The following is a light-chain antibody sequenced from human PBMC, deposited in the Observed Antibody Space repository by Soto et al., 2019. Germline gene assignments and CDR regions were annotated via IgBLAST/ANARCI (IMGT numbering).Light chain of an antibody. CDR3: AAWDDSLNGVV. Sequence: QSVLTQPPSASGTPGQRVTISCSGSSSNIGSNTVNWYQLLPGTAPKLLIYPNNDRPSGVPDRFSGSKSGTSASLAISGLQSEYEADYYCAAWDDSLNGVVFGGGTKLTVL. V-gene: IGLV1-44*01. CDR1: SSNIGSNT. CDR2: PNN. J-gene: IGLJ2*01.